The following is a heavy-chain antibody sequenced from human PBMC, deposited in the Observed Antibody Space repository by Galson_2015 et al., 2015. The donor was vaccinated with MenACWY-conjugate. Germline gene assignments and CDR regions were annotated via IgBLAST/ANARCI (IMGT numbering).Heavy chain of an antibody. J-gene: IGHJ3*02. CDR3: ARVGLGVGATMAAFDI. D-gene: IGHD1-26*01. V-gene: IGHV1-3*01. Sequence: SVKVSCKASGYTFTSYAMHWVRQAPGQRLEWMGWINAGNGNTKYSQKFQGRVTITRDTSASTAYMELSSLRSEDTAVYYCARVGLGVGATMAAFDIWGQGTMVTVSS. CDR1: GYTFTSYA. CDR2: INAGNGNT.